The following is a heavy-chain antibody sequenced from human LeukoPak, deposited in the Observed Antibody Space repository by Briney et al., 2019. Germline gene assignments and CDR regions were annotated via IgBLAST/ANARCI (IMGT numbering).Heavy chain of an antibody. CDR1: GFRFSNYG. CDR2: IWYDGSNK. CDR3: GTVRGPDSSRWYSDY. J-gene: IGHJ4*02. D-gene: IGHD6-13*01. V-gene: IGHV3-33*01. Sequence: GGSLRLSCAASGFRFSNYGMHWVRQAPGKGLEWVALIWYDGSNKYYADSVKGRFTISSDNSKNTLYLQMNSLRAEDTAVYYCGTVRGPDSSRWYSDYWGQGTLVTVSS.